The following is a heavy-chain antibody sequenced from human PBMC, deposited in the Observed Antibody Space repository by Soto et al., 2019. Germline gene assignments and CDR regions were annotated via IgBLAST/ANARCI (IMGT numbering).Heavy chain of an antibody. D-gene: IGHD4-4*01. CDR1: GLTFGSYA. Sequence: GSLRLSCAASGLTFGSYAMSWVRQAPGKGLEWVSAISGSGGTTYYADSVRGRFTISRDNSENTLYLQMNSLRADDTAVYYCARVTSNYVYYYGMDVWGQGTTVTVSS. CDR3: ARVTSNYVYYYGMDV. CDR2: ISGSGGTT. V-gene: IGHV3-23*01. J-gene: IGHJ6*02.